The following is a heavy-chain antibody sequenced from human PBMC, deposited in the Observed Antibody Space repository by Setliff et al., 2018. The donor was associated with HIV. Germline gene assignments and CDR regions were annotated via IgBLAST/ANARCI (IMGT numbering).Heavy chain of an antibody. J-gene: IGHJ4*02. D-gene: IGHD2-21*02. CDR2: ISATGHTI. CDR1: GFTFSDYY. CDR3: AGRMGPCGGDCYLNY. V-gene: IGHV3-11*01. Sequence: GGSLRLSCVASGFTFSDYYMTWIRQAPGKGLEWAAYISATGHTIYYADSVKGRFTISRDNAKNSLFLQMNSLRAEDTALYYCAGRMGPCGGDCYLNYWGQGRLVTVPS.